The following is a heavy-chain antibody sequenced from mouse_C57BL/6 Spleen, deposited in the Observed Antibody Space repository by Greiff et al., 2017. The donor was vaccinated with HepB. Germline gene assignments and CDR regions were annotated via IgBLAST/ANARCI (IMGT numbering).Heavy chain of an antibody. V-gene: IGHV1-22*01. CDR3: ARGVYWDFDV. CDR2: INPNNGGT. J-gene: IGHJ1*03. CDR1: GYTFTDYN. Sequence: VQLQQSGPELVKPGASVKMSCKASGYTFTDYNMHWVKQSHGKSLEWIGYINPNNGGTSYNQKFKGKATLTVNKSSSTAYMELRSLTSEDAAVYDCARGVYWDFDVWGTGTTVTVSS.